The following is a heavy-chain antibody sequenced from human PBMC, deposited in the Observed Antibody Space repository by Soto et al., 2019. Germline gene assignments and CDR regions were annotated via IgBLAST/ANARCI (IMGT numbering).Heavy chain of an antibody. Sequence: ASVKLSCKASGYTFTSYGISWVRQAPGQGLEWMGWISAYNGNTNYAQKLQGRVTMTTYTSTSTAYMELRSLRSDDTAVYYCARSYSSSWYVDYYYGMDVWGQGTTVIVSS. CDR3: ARSYSSSWYVDYYYGMDV. CDR1: GYTFTSYG. J-gene: IGHJ6*02. V-gene: IGHV1-18*01. CDR2: ISAYNGNT. D-gene: IGHD6-13*01.